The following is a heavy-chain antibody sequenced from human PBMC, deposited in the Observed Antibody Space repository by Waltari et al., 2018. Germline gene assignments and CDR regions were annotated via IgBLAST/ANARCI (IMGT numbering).Heavy chain of an antibody. CDR3: ARDSAGGGMDV. J-gene: IGHJ6*02. Sequence: EVQLVESGGGLVKPGGSLRLSCAASGFTFSSYSMNWVRQAPGKGLEWVSASSSSSSYIDYADSVKGRFTISRDNAKNSLYLQMNSLRAEDTAVYYCARDSAGGGMDVWGQGTTVTVSS. CDR2: SSSSSSYI. CDR1: GFTFSSYS. D-gene: IGHD1-1*01. V-gene: IGHV3-21*01.